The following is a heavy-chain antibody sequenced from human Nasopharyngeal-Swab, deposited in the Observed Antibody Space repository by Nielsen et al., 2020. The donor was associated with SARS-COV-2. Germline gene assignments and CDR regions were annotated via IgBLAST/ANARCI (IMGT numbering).Heavy chain of an antibody. J-gene: IGHJ6*02. CDR2: IYSGGST. Sequence: GGSLRLSCAASGFTVSSNYMSWVRQAPGKGLEWVSVIYSGGSTYYADSVKGRFTISRDNSKNTLYLQMNSLRAEDTAVYYCARALTLRNYYYGMDVWGQGTTVTVSS. CDR3: ARALTLRNYYYGMDV. V-gene: IGHV3-53*01. CDR1: GFTVSSNY. D-gene: IGHD2/OR15-2a*01.